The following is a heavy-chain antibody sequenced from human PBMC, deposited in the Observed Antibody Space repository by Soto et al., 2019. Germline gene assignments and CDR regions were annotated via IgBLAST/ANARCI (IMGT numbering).Heavy chain of an antibody. CDR2: IKQDGSEK. CDR3: ARELVVVAATPDY. Sequence: GGSLRLSCAASGFTFSSYWMSWVRQAPGKGLEWVANIKQDGSEKYYVDSVKGRFTISRDNAKNSLYLQMNSLRAEDTAAYYCARELVVVAATPDYWGQGTLVTVSS. J-gene: IGHJ4*02. CDR1: GFTFSSYW. V-gene: IGHV3-7*01. D-gene: IGHD2-15*01.